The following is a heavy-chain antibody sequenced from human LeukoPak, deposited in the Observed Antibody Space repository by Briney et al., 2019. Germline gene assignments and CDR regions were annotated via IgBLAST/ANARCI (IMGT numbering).Heavy chain of an antibody. J-gene: IGHJ3*02. CDR2: IIPIFGTA. D-gene: IGHD5-24*01. V-gene: IGHV1-69*01. CDR3: ARVSDSRDGYNYDAFDI. Sequence: ASVKVSSKASGGTFSSYAISWVRQAPGQGLEWMGGIIPIFGTANYAQKFQGRVTITADESTSTAYMELSSLRSEDTAVYYCARVSDSRDGYNYDAFDIWGQGTMVTVSS. CDR1: GGTFSSYA.